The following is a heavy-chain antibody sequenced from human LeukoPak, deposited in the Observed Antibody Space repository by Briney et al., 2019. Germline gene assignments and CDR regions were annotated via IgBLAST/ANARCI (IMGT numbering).Heavy chain of an antibody. CDR1: GGSITGYY. V-gene: IGHV4-59*01. J-gene: IGHJ4*02. CDR2: IYNSGST. D-gene: IGHD4-17*01. CDR3: ARERLRSFDY. Sequence: PSETLSLTCTASGGSITGYYWSWIRQPPGKGLGWIGYIYNSGSTNYNPSLKSRVTISVDTSKNQFSLKLTSVTAADTAVYYCARERLRSFDYWGQGTLVTVSS.